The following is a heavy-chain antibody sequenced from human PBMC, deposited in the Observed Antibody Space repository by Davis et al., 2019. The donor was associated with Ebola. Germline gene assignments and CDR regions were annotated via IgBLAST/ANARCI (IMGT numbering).Heavy chain of an antibody. V-gene: IGHV1-18*04. D-gene: IGHD6-6*01. CDR3: ARASRPAPLFDP. CDR2: ISAYNGNT. Sequence: AASVKVSCKASGYTFTDYYMHWVRQAPGQGLEWMRWISAYNGNTNYAQKLQGRVTMTTDTSTSTAYMELRSLRSDDTAVYYCARASRPAPLFDPWGQGTLVTVSS. CDR1: GYTFTDYY. J-gene: IGHJ5*02.